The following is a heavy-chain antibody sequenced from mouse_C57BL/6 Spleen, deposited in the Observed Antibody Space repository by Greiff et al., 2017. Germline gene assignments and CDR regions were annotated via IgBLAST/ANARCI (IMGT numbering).Heavy chain of an antibody. CDR2: ISYDGSN. J-gene: IGHJ4*01. V-gene: IGHV3-6*01. CDR1: GYSITSGYY. Sequence: EVQLQQSGPGLVKPSQSLSLTCSVTGYSITSGYYWNWIRQFPGNKLEWMGYISYDGSNNYNPSLKNRISITRDTSKNQFFLKLNSVTTEDTATYYCAREGYYGSDAMDYWGQGTSVTVSS. CDR3: AREGYYGSDAMDY. D-gene: IGHD1-1*01.